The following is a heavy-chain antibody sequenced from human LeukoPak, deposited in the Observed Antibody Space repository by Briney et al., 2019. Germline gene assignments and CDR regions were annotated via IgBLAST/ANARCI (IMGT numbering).Heavy chain of an antibody. Sequence: GGSLRLSCAASGFTFSSYWMSWVRQAPGKGLEWVPYISSSSDTIYYADSVKGRFTISRDNAKSSLYLQMNSLRAEDTAVYYCARVQLQWFGEFYGMDVWGQGTTVTVSS. CDR3: ARVQLQWFGEFYGMDV. CDR2: ISSSSDTI. J-gene: IGHJ6*02. CDR1: GFTFSSYW. V-gene: IGHV3-48*04. D-gene: IGHD3-10*01.